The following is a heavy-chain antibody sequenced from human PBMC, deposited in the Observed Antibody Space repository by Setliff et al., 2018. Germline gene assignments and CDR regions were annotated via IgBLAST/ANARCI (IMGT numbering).Heavy chain of an antibody. CDR3: AREQWLDPPGYYYMDV. D-gene: IGHD6-19*01. Sequence: SETLSLTCTVSGGSISSYYWSWIRQPAGKGLEWIGHIYIGGSANYNPSLKSRATMSIDTSKNQFSLKLNSVTAADMAVYYCAREQWLDPPGYYYMDVWAKGATVTVSS. CDR2: IYIGGSA. V-gene: IGHV4-4*07. CDR1: GGSISSYY. J-gene: IGHJ6*03.